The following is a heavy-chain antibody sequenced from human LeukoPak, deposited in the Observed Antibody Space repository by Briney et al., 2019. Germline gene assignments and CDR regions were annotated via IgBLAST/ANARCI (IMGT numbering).Heavy chain of an antibody. Sequence: GGSLRLSCAASGFTFSSYGVHWVRQAPGKGLEWVAVIWYDGSNKYYADSVKGRFTISRDNSKNTLYLQMNSLRAEDTAVYYCARAGKWELLGYFDYWGQGTLVTVSS. CDR3: ARAGKWELLGYFDY. CDR1: GFTFSSYG. D-gene: IGHD1-26*01. J-gene: IGHJ4*02. CDR2: IWYDGSNK. V-gene: IGHV3-33*01.